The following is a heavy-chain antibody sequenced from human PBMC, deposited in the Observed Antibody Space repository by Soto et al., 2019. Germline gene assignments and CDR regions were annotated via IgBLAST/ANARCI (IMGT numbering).Heavy chain of an antibody. CDR1: GFTFSSYA. V-gene: IGHV3-23*01. Sequence: EVQLLESGGGLVQPGGSLRLSCAASGFTFSSYAMSWVRQAPGKGLEWVSAISGSGGSTYYADSVKGRFTISRDNYKNTLYLQMNSLRAEDTAVYYCAKDRQWLVPTHDAFDIWGKGTMVTVSS. CDR2: ISGSGGST. J-gene: IGHJ3*02. D-gene: IGHD6-19*01. CDR3: AKDRQWLVPTHDAFDI.